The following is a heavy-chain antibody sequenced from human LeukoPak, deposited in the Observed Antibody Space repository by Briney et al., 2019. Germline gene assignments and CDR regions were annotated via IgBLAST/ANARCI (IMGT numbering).Heavy chain of an antibody. CDR2: IIPMSGTA. J-gene: IGHJ4*02. CDR1: GYTFTSYA. D-gene: IGHD3-3*01. CDR3: ASPVKYYDTWSGYPPFDY. Sequence: SVKVSCKASGYTFTSYAMNWVRQAPGQGLEWVGGIIPMSGTANYAQKFQGRVTITADESTSTAYMELSSLRSEDTAIYYCASPVKYYDTWSGYPPFDYWGQGTLVTVSS. V-gene: IGHV1-69*13.